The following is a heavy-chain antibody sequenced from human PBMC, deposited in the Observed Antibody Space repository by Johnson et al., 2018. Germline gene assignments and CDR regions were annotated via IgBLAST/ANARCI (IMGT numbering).Heavy chain of an antibody. J-gene: IGHJ6*02. D-gene: IGHD3-10*01. CDR2: IWFVGSNK. V-gene: IGHV3-33*01. CDR3: ARDSTRPDYYGAGSDGYGMDV. CDR1: GFTFSNYG. Sequence: QVQLVQSGGGVVQPGRSLRLSCAASGFTFSNYGMHWVRLAPGKGLEWVAVIWFVGSNKYYADSVKGRFIISRDNSNNTLYLQMNSLRADDTAVYYCARDSTRPDYYGAGSDGYGMDVWGQGTTVTVSS.